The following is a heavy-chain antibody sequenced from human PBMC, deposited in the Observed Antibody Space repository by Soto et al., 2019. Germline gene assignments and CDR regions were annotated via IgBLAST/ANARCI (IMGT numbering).Heavy chain of an antibody. CDR2: ISGRCGST. CDR3: AKPHSYCSGGSCYSGYYYYGMDV. V-gene: IGHV3-23*01. CDR1: GFTFSSYA. Sequence: GSLRLSCAASGFTFSSYAMSWVRQAPGKGLEWVSAISGRCGSTYYADSVKGRFTISRDNSKNTLYLQMNSLRAEDTAVYYCAKPHSYCSGGSCYSGYYYYGMDVWGQGTTVTVSS. D-gene: IGHD2-15*01. J-gene: IGHJ6*02.